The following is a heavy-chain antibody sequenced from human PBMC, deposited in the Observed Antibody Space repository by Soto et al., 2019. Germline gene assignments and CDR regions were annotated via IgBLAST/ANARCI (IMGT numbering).Heavy chain of an antibody. D-gene: IGHD3-22*01. V-gene: IGHV5-10-1*01. CDR2: IDPSDSYT. CDR3: AKSDPYNYDSSGSHRGGLDY. Sequence: PGESLKISCKGSGYSFTRYWISWVRQMAGKGLEWMGRIDPSDSYTSYSPCFQGHVTISADKSISTAYLQWSRLKASDTGMYYCAKSDPYNYDSSGSHRGGLDYWGQGTLVTVSS. J-gene: IGHJ4*02. CDR1: GYSFTRYW.